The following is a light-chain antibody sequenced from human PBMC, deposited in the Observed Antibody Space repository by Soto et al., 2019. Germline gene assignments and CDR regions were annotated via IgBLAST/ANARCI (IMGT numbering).Light chain of an antibody. Sequence: QSVLTQPPSASGTPGQRVTISCSGSSSNIGSNTVNWYQQLPGTAPKLLIYSNNQRPSGVPARFSGSKSGTSASLAIGGLQSEDEADYYCAAWDDSLNGPFYVFGTGTKLTVL. V-gene: IGLV1-44*01. CDR1: SSNIGSNT. CDR3: AAWDDSLNGPFYV. CDR2: SNN. J-gene: IGLJ1*01.